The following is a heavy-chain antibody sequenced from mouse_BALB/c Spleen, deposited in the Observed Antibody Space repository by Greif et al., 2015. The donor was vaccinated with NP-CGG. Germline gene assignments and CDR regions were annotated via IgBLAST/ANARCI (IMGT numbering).Heavy chain of an antibody. CDR3: ARDGDYDGVYAMDY. CDR1: GFTFSDYY. D-gene: IGHD2-4*01. Sequence: EVQLVESGGGLVKPGGSLKLSCAASGFTFSDYYMYWVRQTPEKRLEWVATISDGGSYTYYPDSVKGRFTISRDNAKNNLYLQMSSLKSEDTAMYYCARDGDYDGVYAMDYWGQGTSVTVSS. CDR2: ISDGGSYT. V-gene: IGHV5-4*02. J-gene: IGHJ4*01.